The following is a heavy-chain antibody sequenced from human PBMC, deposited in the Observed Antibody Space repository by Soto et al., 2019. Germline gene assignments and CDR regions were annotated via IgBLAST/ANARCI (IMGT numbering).Heavy chain of an antibody. V-gene: IGHV3-21*01. CDR2: ISSSSSYI. CDR3: ARDSIAAAGLFDY. J-gene: IGHJ4*02. Sequence: EVQLVESGGGLVKPGGSLRLSCAASGFTFSSHSMNWVRQAPGKGLEWVSSISSSSSYIYYADSVKGRFTISRDNVKNSLYLQMNSLRAEDTAVYYCARDSIAAAGLFDYWGQGTLVTVSS. CDR1: GFTFSSHS. D-gene: IGHD6-13*01.